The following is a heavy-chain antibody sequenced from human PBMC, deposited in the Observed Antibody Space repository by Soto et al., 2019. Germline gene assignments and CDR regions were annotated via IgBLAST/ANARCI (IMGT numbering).Heavy chain of an antibody. CDR1: GYTFTSYG. J-gene: IGHJ6*02. D-gene: IGHD3-9*01. V-gene: IGHV1-18*01. Sequence: ASVKVSCKASGYTFTSYGISWVRQAPGQGLEWMGWISAYNGNTNYAQKLQDRVTMTADTSTSTAYMELRSLRSDDTAVYYCARDLLPLRYFDWLSAHYYYGMDVWGQGTTVTVSS. CDR3: ARDLLPLRYFDWLSAHYYYGMDV. CDR2: ISAYNGNT.